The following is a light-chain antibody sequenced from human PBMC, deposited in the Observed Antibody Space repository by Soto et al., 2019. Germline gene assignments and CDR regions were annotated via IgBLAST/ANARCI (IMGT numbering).Light chain of an antibody. V-gene: IGLV2-11*01. J-gene: IGLJ3*02. CDR3: CSYAGNYLLL. CDR2: DVT. Sequence: QSALTQPRSVSGSPGQSVTISCTGTSSDVGGYNYVSWYQQHPGKAPKLIIYDVTKRPSGVPDRFSGSKSGNTASLTISGLHAEDEADYSCCSYAGNYLLLFGGGTKLTVL. CDR1: SSDVGGYNY.